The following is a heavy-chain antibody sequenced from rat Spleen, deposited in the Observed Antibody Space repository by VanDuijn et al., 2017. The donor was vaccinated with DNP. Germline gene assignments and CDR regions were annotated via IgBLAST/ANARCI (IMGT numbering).Heavy chain of an antibody. CDR1: GFSLTSYS. J-gene: IGHJ4*01. CDR3: ARLAVGAMDA. D-gene: IGHD3-2*01. CDR2: MASGGST. V-gene: IGHV2-6*01. Sequence: QVQLKESGPGLVQPSETLSLTCTVSGFSLTSYSVNWIRQPPGKGLEGIAAMASGGSTYYNSALKSRLSISRDTSKSQVFLKMNSLQTEDTAMYFCARLAVGAMDAWGQGTSVTVSS.